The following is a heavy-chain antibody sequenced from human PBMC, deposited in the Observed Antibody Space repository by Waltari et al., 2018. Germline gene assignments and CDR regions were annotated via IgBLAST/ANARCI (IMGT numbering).Heavy chain of an antibody. V-gene: IGHV3-23*01. Sequence: EVQLLESGGGLVQPGGSLRLSCAASGFSFSGYAMNWVRRAPGKGLEWFAAILGSGSTPFYPASVKGRFTISRDNSKNTVFLQMNSLRAEETAVYYCAKAIKGYNSAWFDYWGQGTLVTVSS. CDR2: ILGSGSTP. CDR1: GFSFSGYA. D-gene: IGHD3-3*01. CDR3: AKAIKGYNSAWFDY. J-gene: IGHJ5*01.